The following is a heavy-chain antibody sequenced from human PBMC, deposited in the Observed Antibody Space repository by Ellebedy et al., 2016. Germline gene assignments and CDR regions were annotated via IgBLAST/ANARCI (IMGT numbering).Heavy chain of an antibody. V-gene: IGHV3-23*01. Sequence: GGSLRLXCAASGLTFKTYAMSWVRQAPGEGLEWVSTLSGSGPKTYYADSVQGRFTISRDNSKSTLYLQMNSLRAEDTAVYYCAKHETDGDYYFDLWGRGTLVTVSS. J-gene: IGHJ2*01. CDR1: GLTFKTYA. D-gene: IGHD2-21*01. CDR2: LSGSGPKT. CDR3: AKHETDGDYYFDL.